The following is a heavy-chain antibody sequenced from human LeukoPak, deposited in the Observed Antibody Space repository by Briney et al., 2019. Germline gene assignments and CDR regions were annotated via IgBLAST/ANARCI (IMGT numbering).Heavy chain of an antibody. CDR2: INHSGST. CDR3: ARGTAIYYYGSGSYYQHFDY. D-gene: IGHD3-10*01. V-gene: IGHV4-34*01. Sequence: SETLSLTCAVYGGSFSGYYWSWIRQPPGKGLEWIGEINHSGSTNYNPSLKSRVTISVDTSKNQFPLKLSSVTAADTAVYYCARGTAIYYYGSGSYYQHFDYWGQGTLVTVSS. CDR1: GGSFSGYY. J-gene: IGHJ4*02.